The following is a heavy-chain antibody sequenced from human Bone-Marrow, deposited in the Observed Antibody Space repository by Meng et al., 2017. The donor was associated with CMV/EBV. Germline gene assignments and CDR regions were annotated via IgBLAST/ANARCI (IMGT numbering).Heavy chain of an antibody. CDR3: ARARLDSSPVYFDY. D-gene: IGHD6-13*01. V-gene: IGHV3-53*01. Sequence: GESLKISCAASGFTVSSNYMSWVRQAPGKGLEWVSVIYSGGSTYYADSVKGRFTISRDNSKDTLDLQMNSLRAEDTAVYYCARARLDSSPVYFDYWGQGTRVTVAS. J-gene: IGHJ4*02. CDR2: IYSGGST. CDR1: GFTVSSNY.